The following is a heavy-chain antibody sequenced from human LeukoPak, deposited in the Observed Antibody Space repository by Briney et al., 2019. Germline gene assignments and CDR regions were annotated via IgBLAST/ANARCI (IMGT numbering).Heavy chain of an antibody. CDR3: ARQKWEQQGRDYYYNGLDV. D-gene: IGHD1/OR15-1a*01. CDR1: IGSISSSKW. J-gene: IGHJ6*02. Sequence: SETLSLTCSVSIGSISSSKWWSWVRPAPVKGLEWIGEIYLYGTTNYNPSFTSRVTMSVDRSRNQFSLKLTSVTAADTAVYYCARQKWEQQGRDYYYNGLDVRGPGTTVIVSS. CDR2: IYLYGTT. V-gene: IGHV4-4*02.